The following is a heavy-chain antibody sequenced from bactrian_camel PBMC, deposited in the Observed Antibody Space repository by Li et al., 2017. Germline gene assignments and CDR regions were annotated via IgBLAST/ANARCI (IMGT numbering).Heavy chain of an antibody. CDR1: GEWLHLYY. CDR2: LSLRGTT. J-gene: IGHJ4*01. V-gene: IGHV3S53*01. D-gene: IGHD1*01. CDR3: AADRRQGAWFGLRQDAYSV. Sequence: HVQLVESGGGSVQPGGSLGLSCAASGEWLHLYYMGWFRQAAGKEREAVAALSLRGTTLYAESAKGRFTISQDRDRYILYLQMDDLKSEDTAMYYCAADRRQGAWFGLRQDAYSVWGQGTQVTVS.